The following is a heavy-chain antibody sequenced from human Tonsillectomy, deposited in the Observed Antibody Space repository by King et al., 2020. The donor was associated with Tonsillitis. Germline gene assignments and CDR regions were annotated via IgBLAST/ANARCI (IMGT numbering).Heavy chain of an antibody. V-gene: IGHV3-33*08. D-gene: IGHD5-24*01. J-gene: IGHJ4*02. CDR2: IWYDGSNK. Sequence: VQLAESGGGVVQPGRSLRLSCAASGFTFSSYGMHWVRQAPGKGLEWVAVIWYDGSNKYYADSVKGRFTISRDNSKNTLYLQMNSLRAEDTAVYYCARDRGFGWLQFFFDYWGQGTLVTVSS. CDR1: GFTFSSYG. CDR3: ARDRGFGWLQFFFDY.